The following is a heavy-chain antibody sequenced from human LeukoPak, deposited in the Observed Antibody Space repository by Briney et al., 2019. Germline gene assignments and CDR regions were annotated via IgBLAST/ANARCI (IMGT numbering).Heavy chain of an antibody. V-gene: IGHV1-46*01. Sequence: ASVKVSCKASGYTFTSYDINWVRQATGQGLEWMGVINPSGGSTNYAQKFQGRVTITRDTSSSTVYMELSSLRSEDTAVYYCARDISREFDYWGQGTLVTVSS. D-gene: IGHD1-14*01. J-gene: IGHJ4*02. CDR1: GYTFTSYD. CDR3: ARDISREFDY. CDR2: INPSGGST.